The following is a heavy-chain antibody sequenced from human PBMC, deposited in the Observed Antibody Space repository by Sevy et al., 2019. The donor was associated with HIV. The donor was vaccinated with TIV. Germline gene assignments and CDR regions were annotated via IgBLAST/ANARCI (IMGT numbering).Heavy chain of an antibody. J-gene: IGHJ6*02. CDR1: GFTFSSYG. CDR3: AKDFFVLRFLEWLSPMDV. CDR2: ISYDGSNK. D-gene: IGHD3-3*01. V-gene: IGHV3-30*18. Sequence: GGSLRLSCAASGFTFSSYGMHWVRQAPGKGLEWVAVISYDGSNKYYADSVKGRFTISRDNSKNTLYLQMNSLRAEDTAVYYCAKDFFVLRFLEWLSPMDVWGQGTTVTVSS.